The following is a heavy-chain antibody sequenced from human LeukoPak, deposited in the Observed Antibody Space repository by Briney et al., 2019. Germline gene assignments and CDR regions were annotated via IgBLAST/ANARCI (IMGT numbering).Heavy chain of an antibody. CDR1: GFTFSSKW. CDR3: ARDGSGEWPIGY. D-gene: IGHD3-10*01. J-gene: IGHJ4*02. CDR2: IKYDGSEK. Sequence: PGGSLRLSCVASGFTFSSKWMSWVRQAPGKGLEWVANIKYDGSEKYYVDSVKGRFTISRDNAKNSLYLQMNSLRAEDTAVYYCARDGSGEWPIGYWGQGTLVTVSS. V-gene: IGHV3-7*01.